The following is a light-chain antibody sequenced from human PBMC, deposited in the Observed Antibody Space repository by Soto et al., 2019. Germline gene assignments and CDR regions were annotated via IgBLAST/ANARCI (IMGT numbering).Light chain of an antibody. CDR2: DVS. Sequence: QSALTQPASVSGSPGQSITISCTGTSSDVGGYNYVSWYQQHPGKAPKLMIYDVSNRPSGVSNRFSGSKSGNTASLTISGLQPEDEDDYYCSSYTSSSTPYLVFGGGTKLTVL. CDR1: SSDVGGYNY. CDR3: SSYTSSSTPYLV. J-gene: IGLJ2*01. V-gene: IGLV2-14*01.